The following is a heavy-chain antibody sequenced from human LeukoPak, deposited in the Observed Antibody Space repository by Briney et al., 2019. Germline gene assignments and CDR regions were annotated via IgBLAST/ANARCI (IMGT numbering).Heavy chain of an antibody. CDR2: ISDSGGST. J-gene: IGHJ4*02. CDR1: GITLSNYG. Sequence: GGSLRLSCAVSGITLSNYGMSWVRQAPGKGLEWVAGISDSGGSTNYADSVKGRFTISRDNPKNTLYLQMNSLRAEDTAVYFCARRGVVIRVILVGFHKEAFYFDSWGQGTLVLVSS. D-gene: IGHD3-22*01. CDR3: ARRGVVIRVILVGFHKEAFYFDS. V-gene: IGHV3-23*01.